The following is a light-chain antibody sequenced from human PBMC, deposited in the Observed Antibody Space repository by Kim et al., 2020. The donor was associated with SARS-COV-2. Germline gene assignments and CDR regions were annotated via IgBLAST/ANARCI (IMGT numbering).Light chain of an antibody. CDR3: NSRDSSGNQI. CDR2: AEN. CDR1: KLRNYH. Sequence: VALGPTVRIKCQGDKLRNYHANWYYPKTGKAPILVIYAENNRPSGIPDRFSGSRSGKTATLTITGAQAEDEADYYCNSRDSSGNQIFGGGTKVTVL. J-gene: IGLJ2*01. V-gene: IGLV3-19*01.